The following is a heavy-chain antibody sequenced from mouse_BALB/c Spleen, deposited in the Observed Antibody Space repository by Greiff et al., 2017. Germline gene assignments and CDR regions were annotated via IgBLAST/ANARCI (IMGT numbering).Heavy chain of an antibody. CDR2: IYAGSGNT. D-gene: IGHD1-2*01. J-gene: IGHJ3*01. V-gene: IGHV1-77*01. Sequence: QVKLQQSGAELARPGASVKLSCKVSGYNLTDYYINWVKQRTGQGLEWIGEIYAGSGNTYYNEKLKGKATLTADKNSSTAYMQLSSLTSEDSAVYFCARGTASFAYWGQGTLVTVSA. CDR1: GYNLTDYY. CDR3: ARGTASFAY.